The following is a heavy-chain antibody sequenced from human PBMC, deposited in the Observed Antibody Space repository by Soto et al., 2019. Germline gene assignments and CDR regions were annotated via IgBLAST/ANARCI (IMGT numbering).Heavy chain of an antibody. J-gene: IGHJ4*02. CDR1: GGSFSGYY. Sequence: PSETLSLTCAVYGGSFSGYYWSWIRQPPGKGLEWIGEINHSGSTNYNPSLKSRVTISVDTSKNQFSLKLSSVTAADTAVYYCARFSPMRTLDYWGQGTLVTVSS. CDR3: ARFSPMRTLDY. CDR2: INHSGST. V-gene: IGHV4-34*01.